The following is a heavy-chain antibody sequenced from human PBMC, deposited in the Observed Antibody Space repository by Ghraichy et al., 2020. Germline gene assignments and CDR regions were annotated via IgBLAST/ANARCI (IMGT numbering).Heavy chain of an antibody. V-gene: IGHV4-34*01. Sequence: SETLSLTCAVYGGSFSGYYWSWIRQPPGKGLEWIGEINHSGSTNYNPSLKSRVTISVDTSKNQFSLKLSSVTAADTAVYYCARGYCSSTSCYDYWGQGTLVTVSS. CDR3: ARGYCSSTSCYDY. CDR2: INHSGST. J-gene: IGHJ4*02. CDR1: GGSFSGYY. D-gene: IGHD2-2*01.